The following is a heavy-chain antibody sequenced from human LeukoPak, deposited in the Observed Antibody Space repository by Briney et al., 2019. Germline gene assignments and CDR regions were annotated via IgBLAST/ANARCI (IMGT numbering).Heavy chain of an antibody. D-gene: IGHD3-22*01. CDR2: IYYSGST. CDR1: GGSISSGGYY. V-gene: IGHV4-31*03. CDR3: ARDPAYDNYYFDY. J-gene: IGHJ4*02. Sequence: SQTLSLTCTVSGGSISSGGYYWSWIRQHPGKGLEWIGYIYYSGSTYYKPSLKSRVTISVDTSKNQFSLKLSSVTAADTAVYYCARDPAYDNYYFDYWGQGTLVTVSS.